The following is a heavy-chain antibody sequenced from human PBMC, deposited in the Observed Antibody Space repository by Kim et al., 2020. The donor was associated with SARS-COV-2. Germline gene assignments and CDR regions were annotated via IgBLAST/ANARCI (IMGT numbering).Heavy chain of an antibody. Sequence: YAASVKGRFTISRDDSKNSLYLQMNSLKTEDTAVYYGVRGSSRLVYGMDVWGQGTTVTVSS. V-gene: IGHV3-72*01. D-gene: IGHD3-9*01. CDR3: VRGSSRLVYGMDV. J-gene: IGHJ6*02.